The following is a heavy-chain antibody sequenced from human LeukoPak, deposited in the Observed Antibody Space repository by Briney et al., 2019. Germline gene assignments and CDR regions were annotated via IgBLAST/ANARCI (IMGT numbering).Heavy chain of an antibody. J-gene: IGHJ4*02. CDR3: AKDVCGGDCYCFDY. CDR1: GFTFSSYG. CDR2: ISYDGSNK. V-gene: IGHV3-30*18. Sequence: GGSLRLSCAASGFTFSSYGMHWVRQAPGKGLEWVAVISYDGSNKYYADSVKGRFTISRDNSKNTLYLQMNSLRAEDTAVYYYAKDVCGGDCYCFDYWGQGTLVTVSS. D-gene: IGHD2-21*02.